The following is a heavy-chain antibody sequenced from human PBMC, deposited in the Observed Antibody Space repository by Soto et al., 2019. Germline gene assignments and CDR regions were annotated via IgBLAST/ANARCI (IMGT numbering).Heavy chain of an antibody. D-gene: IGHD6-25*01. J-gene: IGHJ6*02. Sequence: EVQLVESGGGLVQPGGSLRLSCAASGFTVSSNYMSWVRQAPGKGLEWVSVIYSGGSTYYADSVKGRFTISRDNSKNTMYLQMNRLRAEDTAVYYCARSGGNYDYYGKDVWGQVTTVTVSS. V-gene: IGHV3-66*01. CDR1: GFTVSSNY. CDR2: IYSGGST. CDR3: ARSGGNYDYYGKDV.